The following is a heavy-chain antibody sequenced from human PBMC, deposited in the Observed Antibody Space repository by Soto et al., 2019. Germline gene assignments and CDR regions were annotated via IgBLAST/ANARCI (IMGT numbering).Heavy chain of an antibody. CDR3: ASRGALYYYDYGAFDI. J-gene: IGHJ3*02. CDR2: IYYSGST. D-gene: IGHD3-22*01. V-gene: IGHV4-39*01. Sequence: QLQLQESGPGLVKPSETLSLTCTVSGGSISSSSYYWGWIRQPPGKGLEWIGSIYYSGSTYYNPSLKSRVTISVDTSKNQCSLKLSSVTAADTAVYYCASRGALYYYDYGAFDIWGQGTMVTVSS. CDR1: GGSISSSSYY.